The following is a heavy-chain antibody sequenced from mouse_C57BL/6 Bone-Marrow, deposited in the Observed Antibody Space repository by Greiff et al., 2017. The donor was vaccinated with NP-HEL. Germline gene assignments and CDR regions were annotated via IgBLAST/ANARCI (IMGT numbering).Heavy chain of an antibody. CDR3: ARQNYGRMRSFYWYLNV. V-gene: IGHV5-6*01. J-gene: IGHJ1*03. D-gene: IGHD1-1*01. CDR2: ISSGGSYT. CDR1: GFTFSSYG. Sequence: EVKLMESGGDLVKPGGSLKLSCAASGFTFSSYGMSWVRQTQDKRLEWVATISSGGSYTYYPDSVKGRFTISRDNAKNTLYLPMSSLKSEATAMYYCARQNYGRMRSFYWYLNVGGTETTFTVSS.